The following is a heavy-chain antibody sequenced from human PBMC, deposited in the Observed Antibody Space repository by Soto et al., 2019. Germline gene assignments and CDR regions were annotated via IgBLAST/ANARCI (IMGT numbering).Heavy chain of an antibody. J-gene: IGHJ5*02. V-gene: IGHV1-46*03. Sequence: QVQLVQSGAEVKKPGASVKVSCKASRYTFTSYYMHWVRQAPGQGLEWMGIINPSGGSTSYAQKFQGRVTMTRDTSTSTVYMELSSLRSEDTAVYYCARAILDLGELSSWGQGTLVTVSS. CDR1: RYTFTSYY. CDR3: ARAILDLGELSS. D-gene: IGHD3-16*02. CDR2: INPSGGST.